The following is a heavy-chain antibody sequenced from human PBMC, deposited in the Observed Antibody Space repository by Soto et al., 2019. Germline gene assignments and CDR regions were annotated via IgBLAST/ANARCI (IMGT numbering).Heavy chain of an antibody. CDR1: GGSINSGGYY. D-gene: IGHD2-2*02. V-gene: IGHV4-31*03. CDR2: IYYRGST. Sequence: QVQLQESGPGLVKSSQTLSLTCTVSGGSINSGGYYWSWIRQHPGKGLEWIGYIYYRGSTYYNPSLKSRVTISVDTSKNQFSLKLNSVSDADTAVYYCAREYRFGRFDYWGQGTLVTVSS. CDR3: AREYRFGRFDY. J-gene: IGHJ4*02.